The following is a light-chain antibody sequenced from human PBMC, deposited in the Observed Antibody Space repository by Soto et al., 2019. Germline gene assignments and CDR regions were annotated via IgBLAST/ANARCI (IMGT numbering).Light chain of an antibody. CDR3: QHYGGSPLT. V-gene: IGKV3-20*01. J-gene: IGKJ4*01. CDR1: QNFYSTN. CDR2: GAS. Sequence: EIVFTQFPGTLSLSPGERATLSCRASQNFYSTNFAWYQQKPGQAPRLLIYGASSRATGIPDRFSGSGSGTDFTLTISRLEPEDFAVYYCQHYGGSPLTFGGGTKVDIK.